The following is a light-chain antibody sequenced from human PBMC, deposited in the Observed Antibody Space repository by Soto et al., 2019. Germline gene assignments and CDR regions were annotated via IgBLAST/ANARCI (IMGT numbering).Light chain of an antibody. CDR1: SADIGAFNY. J-gene: IGLJ1*01. CDR3: CSYGGSFYV. CDR2: DVS. Sequence: QSALTQPASVSGSPGQSITISCAGTSADIGAFNYVSWYQHHPGKAPKLLIYDVSDRPSGVSTRFSASKSANTASLTISGLQADDEADYYCCSYGGSFYVVGTGTKVTVL. V-gene: IGLV2-14*03.